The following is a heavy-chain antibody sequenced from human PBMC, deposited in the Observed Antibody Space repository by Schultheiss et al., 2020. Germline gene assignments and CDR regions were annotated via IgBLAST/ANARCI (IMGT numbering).Heavy chain of an antibody. CDR2: IIPIFGTA. D-gene: IGHD2-15*01. J-gene: IGHJ6*02. Sequence: SVKVSCKVSGYTLTELSMHWVRQAPGKGLEWMGGIIPIFGTANYAQKFQGRVTITADESTSTAYMELSSLRSEDTAVYYCARKWDCSGGSCYYYYGMDVWGQGTTVTVSS. CDR1: GYTLTELS. CDR3: ARKWDCSGGSCYYYYGMDV. V-gene: IGHV1-69*13.